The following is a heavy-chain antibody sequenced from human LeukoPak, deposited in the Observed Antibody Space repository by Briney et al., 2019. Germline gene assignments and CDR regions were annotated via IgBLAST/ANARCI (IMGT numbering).Heavy chain of an antibody. V-gene: IGHV4-34*01. CDR3: ARANSREHIVVVTAIPVFDY. CDR1: GGSFCGYY. CDR2: INQSGST. D-gene: IGHD2-21*02. Sequence: SETLSLTCAVYGGSFCGYYWGWIRQPPGQGLEWIGEINQSGSTNYNPSLKSRVTISVDTSKNQFSLKLSSVTAADTAVYYCARANSREHIVVVTAIPVFDYWGQGTLVTVSS. J-gene: IGHJ4*02.